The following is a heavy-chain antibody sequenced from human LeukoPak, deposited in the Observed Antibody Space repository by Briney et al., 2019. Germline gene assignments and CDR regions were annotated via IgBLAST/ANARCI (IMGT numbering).Heavy chain of an antibody. V-gene: IGHV3-30*02. CDR1: GFTFSYYG. CDR2: IRYDGSNK. D-gene: IGHD3-9*01. J-gene: IGHJ4*02. CDR3: ARGVYYDILTGFDY. Sequence: GGSLKLSCAASGFTFSYYGIHCVRQAPGKGLEWVAFIRYDGSNKYYADSVKGGFTISRDNPKKTLYLQMNSLRAEDTAVYYCARGVYYDILTGFDYWGQGTLVTVSS.